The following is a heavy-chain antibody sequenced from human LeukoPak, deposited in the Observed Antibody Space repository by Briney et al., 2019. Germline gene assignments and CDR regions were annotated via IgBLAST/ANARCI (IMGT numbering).Heavy chain of an antibody. J-gene: IGHJ1*01. CDR2: ISYYGST. CDR3: ASLSGGTRIVEVLQH. D-gene: IGHD3-22*01. Sequence: SETLSLTCTVSGAFSSTHYWSWIRQPPGKGLEWIGYISYYGSTDYNPSLKSRLTISVDTSKDQFSLKLTSVTAADTAVYYCASLSGGTRIVEVLQHWGQGTLVTVSS. CDR1: GAFSSTHY. V-gene: IGHV4-59*11.